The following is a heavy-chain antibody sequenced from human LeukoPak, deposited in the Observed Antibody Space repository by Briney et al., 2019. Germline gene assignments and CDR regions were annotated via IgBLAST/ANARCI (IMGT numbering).Heavy chain of an antibody. D-gene: IGHD2-15*01. CDR3: ARDRGGYYFDY. Sequence: EASVKVSCKASGYTFTGYYMHWVRQAPGQGLEWMGWINPNSGGTNYAQKFQGRLTMTRDTSISTAYMELSRLRSDDTAVYYCARDRGGYYFDYWGQGTLVTVSS. CDR1: GYTFTGYY. V-gene: IGHV1-2*02. J-gene: IGHJ4*02. CDR2: INPNSGGT.